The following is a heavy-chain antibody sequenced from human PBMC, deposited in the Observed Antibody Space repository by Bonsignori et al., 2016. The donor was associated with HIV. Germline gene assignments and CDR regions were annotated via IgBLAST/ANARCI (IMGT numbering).Heavy chain of an antibody. CDR3: ARDRGGDF. Sequence: QVQLVQSGAEVKKPGASVNVSCKTSGYTFTENYINWVRQAPGQGLEWMGWINPNTGGTIYAQKFLGRVTMTRDTSISTAYLVLTSLTFDDSAVYYCARDRGGDFWGQGTAVTVSS. CDR1: GYTFTENY. J-gene: IGHJ4*02. CDR2: INPNTGGT. V-gene: IGHV1-2*02.